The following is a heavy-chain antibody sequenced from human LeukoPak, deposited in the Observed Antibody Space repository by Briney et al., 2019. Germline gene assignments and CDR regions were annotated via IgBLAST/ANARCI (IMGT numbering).Heavy chain of an antibody. CDR1: GFTFSSYG. Sequence: GGSLRLSCAASGFTFSSYGMHWVRQAPGKGLEWVAVISYDGSNKYYAGSVEGRFTISRDNSKNTLHLQMNSLRAEDTAVYYCARRDGYRGMDVWGQGTTVTVSS. V-gene: IGHV3-30*03. D-gene: IGHD5-24*01. J-gene: IGHJ6*02. CDR3: ARRDGYRGMDV. CDR2: ISYDGSNK.